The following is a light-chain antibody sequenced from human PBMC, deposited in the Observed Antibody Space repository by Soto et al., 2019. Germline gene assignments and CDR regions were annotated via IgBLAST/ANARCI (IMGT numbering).Light chain of an antibody. CDR2: DAS. CDR3: QQRSHWPWT. Sequence: EIVLTQSPATLSLSPGERATLSCRASQSVSSYLAWYQQKPGQAPRLLIYDASNRATGIPARFSGSGSGTDFTLTISSLEPEDFAVYYCQQRSHWPWTFGQGTQVEIK. CDR1: QSVSSY. J-gene: IGKJ1*01. V-gene: IGKV3-11*01.